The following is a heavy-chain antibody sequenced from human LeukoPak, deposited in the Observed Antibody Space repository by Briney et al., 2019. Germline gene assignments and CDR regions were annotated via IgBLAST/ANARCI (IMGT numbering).Heavy chain of an antibody. CDR3: ARAQGNNWNNNWFDP. CDR2: IYYSGST. Sequence: SETLSLTCSVSGDSIRRRSYYWGWIRQPPGKGLEWIGSIYYSGSTYYNPSLKSRVTISVDTSKNQFSLKLSSVTAADTAVYYCARAQGNNWNNNWFDPWGQGTLVTVSS. J-gene: IGHJ5*02. V-gene: IGHV4-39*07. D-gene: IGHD1/OR15-1a*01. CDR1: GDSIRRRSYY.